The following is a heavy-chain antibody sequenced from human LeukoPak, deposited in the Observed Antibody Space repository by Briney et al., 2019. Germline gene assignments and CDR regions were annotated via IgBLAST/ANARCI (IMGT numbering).Heavy chain of an antibody. CDR3: AKVGTIETTEELNWFDP. D-gene: IGHD4-11*01. Sequence: GGSLRLSCAASGFTFSSYAMIWVRQAPGKGLEWVSIISSSGDSTYYADSVKGRFTFSRDNSENTLSLQMSSLGADDTAVYYCAKVGTIETTEELNWFDPWGQGTLVTVSS. CDR2: ISSSGDST. V-gene: IGHV3-23*01. CDR1: GFTFSSYA. J-gene: IGHJ5*02.